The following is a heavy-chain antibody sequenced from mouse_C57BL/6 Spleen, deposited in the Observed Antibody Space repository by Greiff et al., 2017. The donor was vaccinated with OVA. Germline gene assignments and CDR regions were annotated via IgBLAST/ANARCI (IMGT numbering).Heavy chain of an antibody. V-gene: IGHV5-4*01. CDR3: ARDRDYYGSSPFAY. D-gene: IGHD1-1*01. CDR2: ISDGGSYT. Sequence: EVQVVESGGGLVKPGGSLKLSCAASGFTFSSYAMSWVRQTPEKRLEWVATISDGGSYTYYPDNVKGRFTISRDNAKNNLYLQMRHLKSEDTAMYYCARDRDYYGSSPFAYWGQGTLVTVSA. CDR1: GFTFSSYA. J-gene: IGHJ3*01.